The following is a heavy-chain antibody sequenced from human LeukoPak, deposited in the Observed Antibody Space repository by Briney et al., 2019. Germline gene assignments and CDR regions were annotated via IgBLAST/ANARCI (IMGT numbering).Heavy chain of an antibody. V-gene: IGHV7-4-1*02. CDR3: ARDRYKWDDGRGWFDP. CDR2: INTNTGNP. D-gene: IGHD1-1*01. Sequence: ASVKVSCKASGYTFTSYAMNWVRQAPGQGLEWMGWINTNTGNPTYAQGFTGRFVFSLDTSVSTAYLQISSIKAEDTAVYYCARDRYKWDDGRGWFDPWGQGNLVTVSS. CDR1: GYTFTSYA. J-gene: IGHJ5*02.